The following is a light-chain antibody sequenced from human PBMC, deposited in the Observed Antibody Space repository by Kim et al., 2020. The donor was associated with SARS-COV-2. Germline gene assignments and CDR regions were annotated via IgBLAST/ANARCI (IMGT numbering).Light chain of an antibody. Sequence: SVSPGERATLSCRASQSVSSNLAWYQQKPGQAPRLLIYGASTRATGIPARFSGCGSGTEFTLTISSLQSEDFAVYYCQQYNNWPYTFGQGTKLEI. J-gene: IGKJ2*01. CDR3: QQYNNWPYT. CDR2: GAS. V-gene: IGKV3-15*01. CDR1: QSVSSN.